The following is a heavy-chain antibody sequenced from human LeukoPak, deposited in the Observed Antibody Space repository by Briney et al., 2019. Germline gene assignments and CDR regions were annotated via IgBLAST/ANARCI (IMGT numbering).Heavy chain of an antibody. Sequence: GGSLRLSCAASGFTFSSYGMHWVRRAPGKGLEWVAVISHDGSNKYYADSVKGRLTISRDDSRNTLYLQMNSLRTEDTAVYYCAKDFGISGAGSFDIWGQGTMVTVSS. CDR1: GFTFSSYG. V-gene: IGHV3-30*18. J-gene: IGHJ3*02. CDR2: ISHDGSNK. CDR3: AKDFGISGAGSFDI. D-gene: IGHD3-10*01.